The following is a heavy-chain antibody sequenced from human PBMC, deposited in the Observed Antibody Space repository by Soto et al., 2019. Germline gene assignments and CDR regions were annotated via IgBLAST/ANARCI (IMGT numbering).Heavy chain of an antibody. CDR2: FYYSGST. CDR1: GGSISSSSYY. CDR3: ARISVASRYMDV. J-gene: IGHJ6*03. D-gene: IGHD5-12*01. Sequence: PSETLSLTCTVSGGSISSSSYYWGWIRQSPGKGLEWIGSFYYSGSTSYSPSLKSRVTISGDTSKKQISLRLSSVTATDTAVYYCARISVASRYMDVWGKGTTVTVSS. V-gene: IGHV4-39*01.